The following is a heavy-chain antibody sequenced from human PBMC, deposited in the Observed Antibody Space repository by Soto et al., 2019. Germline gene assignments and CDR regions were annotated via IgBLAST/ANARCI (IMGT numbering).Heavy chain of an antibody. J-gene: IGHJ6*02. Sequence: QVQLVQSGAEVKKPGSSVKVSCKASGGTFSSYAISWVRQAPGQGLEWMGGIIPIFGTANYAQKFQGRVTITADESTTTAYMELSSLRSEDTAVYYCARNPTYSTGYYYYGMDVWGQGTTVTVSS. CDR1: GGTFSSYA. V-gene: IGHV1-69*01. D-gene: IGHD4-4*01. CDR3: ARNPTYSTGYYYYGMDV. CDR2: IIPIFGTA.